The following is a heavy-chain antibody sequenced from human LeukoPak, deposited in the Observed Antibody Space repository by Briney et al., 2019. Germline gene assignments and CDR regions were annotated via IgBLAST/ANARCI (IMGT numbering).Heavy chain of an antibody. CDR2: IGAFNGYT. V-gene: IGHV1-18*01. CDR3: ARDRGILTGSYTSDFDY. Sequence: GASVKVSCKASGYTFSTSGISWVRQAPGQGLEWMGWIGAFNGYTNYAQKVQGRLTVTTDPSTSTAYMELRSLISDDTAVYYCARDRGILTGSYTSDFDYWGQGTLVTVSS. D-gene: IGHD3-9*01. J-gene: IGHJ4*02. CDR1: GYTFSTSG.